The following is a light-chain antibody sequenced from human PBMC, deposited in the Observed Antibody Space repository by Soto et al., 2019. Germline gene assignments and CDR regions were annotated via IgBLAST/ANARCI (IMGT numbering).Light chain of an antibody. J-gene: IGKJ1*01. CDR3: QHYKDLPS. CDR1: QSISSW. Sequence: DIQMTQSPSTLSASVGDRVTITFRASQSISSWLAWYQQKPGKAPKLLIYKASSLESGVPSRFSGSGYGTEFTLTINGLLPEDFVTYYCQHYKDLPSFAQGTKVDI. CDR2: KAS. V-gene: IGKV1-5*03.